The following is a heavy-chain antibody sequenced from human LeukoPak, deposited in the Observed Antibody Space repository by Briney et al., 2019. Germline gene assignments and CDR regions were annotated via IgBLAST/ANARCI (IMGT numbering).Heavy chain of an antibody. J-gene: IGHJ4*02. CDR2: IYYSGST. D-gene: IGHD3-10*01. CDR3: ARGLWFGEFPDY. V-gene: IGHV4-59*01. Sequence: PSETLSLTCTVSGGSISSYYWSWIRQAPGKGLEGIGYIYYSGSTNYNPSLKSRVTISVDTSKNQFSLKLSSVTAADTAVYYCARGLWFGEFPDYWGQGTLVTVSS. CDR1: GGSISSYY.